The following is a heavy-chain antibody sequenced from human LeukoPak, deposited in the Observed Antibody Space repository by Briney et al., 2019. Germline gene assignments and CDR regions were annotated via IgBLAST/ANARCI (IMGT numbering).Heavy chain of an antibody. CDR1: GFTFSSYW. CDR2: INSDGSNT. V-gene: IGHV3-74*01. Sequence: GGSLRLSCAASGFTFSSYWMHWVRQAPGKGLVWVSRINSDGSNTNYADSVKGRFSISRDNAKKTLYLQMNSLTAEDTSVYYCAREVSSSSGGYYYYYYMDVWGKGTTVTVSS. CDR3: AREVSSSSGGYYYYYYMDV. J-gene: IGHJ6*03. D-gene: IGHD6-6*01.